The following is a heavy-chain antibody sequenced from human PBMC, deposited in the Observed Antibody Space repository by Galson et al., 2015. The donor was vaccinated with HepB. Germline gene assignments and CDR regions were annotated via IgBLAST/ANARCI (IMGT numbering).Heavy chain of an antibody. J-gene: IGHJ3*02. Sequence: ALVKPTQALTLTCTVSGFSLSNARMGVSWIRQPPGKALEWLAHIFSNDEKSYSTSLKSRLTISKDTSKSQVVLTMTNMDPMDTATYYCARRYDSYYGSGHDALDIWGQGTMVTVSS. CDR2: IFSNDEK. CDR3: ARRYDSYYGSGHDALDI. CDR1: GFSLSNARMG. D-gene: IGHD3-10*01. V-gene: IGHV2-26*01.